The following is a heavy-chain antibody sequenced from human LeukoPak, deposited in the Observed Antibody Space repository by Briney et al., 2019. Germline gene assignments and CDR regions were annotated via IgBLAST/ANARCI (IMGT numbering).Heavy chain of an antibody. Sequence: GGSLRLSCAASGFTFTSYAMSWVRQAPGKGLEWVSTISGSGASTYYADSVKGRFTTSRDNSKNTLYLQMNSLRAEDTAVYYCLASGGYWGQGTPVTVPS. V-gene: IGHV3-23*01. J-gene: IGHJ4*02. D-gene: IGHD6-25*01. CDR1: GFTFTSYA. CDR3: LASGGY. CDR2: ISGSGAST.